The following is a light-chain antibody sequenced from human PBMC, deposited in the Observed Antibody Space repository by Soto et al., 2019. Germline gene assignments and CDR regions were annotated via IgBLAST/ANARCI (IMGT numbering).Light chain of an antibody. J-gene: IGLJ1*01. CDR3: SSHTTYSTRI. Sequence: QSVLKQPAPLSGAPGTSIPLPSTGTKSAIGSYNYVSWYQQHPGKAPKLIIHEVSNRPSGISDHFSGSKSGNTASLTISGLQADDEADYYCSSHTTYSTRIFGTGTKVTVL. V-gene: IGLV2-14*01. CDR1: KSAIGSYNY. CDR2: EVS.